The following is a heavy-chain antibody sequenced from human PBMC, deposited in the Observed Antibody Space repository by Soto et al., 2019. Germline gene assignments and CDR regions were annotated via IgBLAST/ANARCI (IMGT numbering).Heavy chain of an antibody. CDR3: ERESNDILAGPPWVWYFYL. V-gene: IGHV4-34*01. J-gene: IGHJ2*01. CDR1: GGSFSGDY. CDR2: INDRGSI. Sequence: QVQLQQWGEGPLRPLEPLSLTCGVSGGSFSGDYWDWIRQYPGKGLEWIGEINDRGSINYNPSLKSRVSITVDTSKNHYSLSLRSGTAADTAVYYCERESNDILAGPPWVWYFYLWGRGTLVTVSS. D-gene: IGHD3-9*01.